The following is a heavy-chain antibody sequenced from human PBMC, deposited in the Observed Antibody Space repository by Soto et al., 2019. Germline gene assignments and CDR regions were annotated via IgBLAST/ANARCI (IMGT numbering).Heavy chain of an antibody. J-gene: IGHJ5*02. V-gene: IGHV1-46*03. CDR1: GYTFTSYY. CDR3: ARGDHGYYYGSGSYFRPGNWFDP. CDR2: INPSGGST. Sequence: ASVKVSCKASGYTFTSYYMHWVRQAPGQGLEWMGIINPSGGSTSYAQKFQGRVTMTRDTSTSTVYMELSGLRSEDTAVYYCARGDHGYYYGSGSYFRPGNWFDPWGQGTLVTVSS. D-gene: IGHD3-10*01.